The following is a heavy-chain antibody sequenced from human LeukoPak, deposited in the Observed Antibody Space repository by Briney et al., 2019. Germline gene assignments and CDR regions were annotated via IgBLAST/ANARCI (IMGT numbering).Heavy chain of an antibody. J-gene: IGHJ3*02. V-gene: IGHV3-30*14. CDR3: ARDQYYDSSGSDAFDI. CDR1: GFPFSDYW. D-gene: IGHD3-22*01. Sequence: PGGSLRLSCEASGFPFSDYWMHWVRQAPGKGLEWVAVISFDGNDKYHADSVKGRFTISRDNSRDTLYLQMNSLRPEDTAVYYCARDQYYDSSGSDAFDIWGQGTMVTVSS. CDR2: ISFDGNDK.